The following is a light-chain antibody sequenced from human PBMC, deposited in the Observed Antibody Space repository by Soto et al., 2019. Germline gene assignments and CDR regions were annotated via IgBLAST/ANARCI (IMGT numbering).Light chain of an antibody. CDR1: SSDGGGYNY. Sequence: QSALTQPPSASGSPRQSVTISCTGTSSDGGGYNYVSWYQQHPGKAPKLMIYEVSKRPSGVPDRSSGSKSGNTASLTVSGLQAADEADYYCSSYAGSNIHVVLGGGTKLTVL. J-gene: IGLJ2*01. CDR2: EVS. CDR3: SSYAGSNIHVV. V-gene: IGLV2-8*01.